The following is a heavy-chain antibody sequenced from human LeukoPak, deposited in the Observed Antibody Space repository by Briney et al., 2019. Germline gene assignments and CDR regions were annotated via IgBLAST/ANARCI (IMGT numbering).Heavy chain of an antibody. J-gene: IGHJ6*02. Sequence: PGGSLRLSCAASGFIFSGYSMEWVRQAPGKGLEWVSSISHGSSYTYYADSVKGRFTISRDNAKNSLYLQMSSLGAEDTAVYYCAREQKVSYAMDVWGQGTTVTVSS. V-gene: IGHV3-21*01. CDR3: AREQKVSYAMDV. D-gene: IGHD3-22*01. CDR1: GFIFSGYS. CDR2: ISHGSSYT.